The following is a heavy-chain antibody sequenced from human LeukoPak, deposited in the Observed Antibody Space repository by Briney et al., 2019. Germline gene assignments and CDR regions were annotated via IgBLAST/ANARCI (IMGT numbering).Heavy chain of an antibody. V-gene: IGHV1-2*02. CDR2: INPNSGGT. CDR3: AREPVLRYFDWFSEFDY. D-gene: IGHD3-9*01. J-gene: IGHJ4*02. CDR1: GYTFTGYY. Sequence: ASVKVSCKASGYTFTGYYMHWVRQAPGQGLEWMGWINPNSGGTNYAQKFQGRVTMTRDTPISTAYMELSRLRSDDTAVYYCAREPVLRYFDWFSEFDYWGQGTLVTVSS.